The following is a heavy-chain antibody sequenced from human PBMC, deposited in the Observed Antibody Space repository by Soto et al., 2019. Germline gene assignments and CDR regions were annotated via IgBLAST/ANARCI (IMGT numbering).Heavy chain of an antibody. CDR1: GYRFTGHY. CDR3: AREAENYSYYGMDV. V-gene: IGHV1-2*02. J-gene: IGHJ6*02. CDR2: INPNSGGA. Sequence: ASVKFTCKAGGYRFTGHYIHWVRQALGRGLEWMGRINPNSGGANYAQKFQGRVTLTRDTSISTASMEVSRLRSDDTAVYFCAREAENYSYYGMDVWGQGTTVTVSS.